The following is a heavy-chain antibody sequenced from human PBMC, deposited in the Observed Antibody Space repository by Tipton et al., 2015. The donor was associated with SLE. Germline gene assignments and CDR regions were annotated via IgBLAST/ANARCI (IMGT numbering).Heavy chain of an antibody. V-gene: IGHV4-30-2*06. D-gene: IGHD3-9*01. J-gene: IGHJ4*02. CDR1: GASMSSDYYS. Sequence: TLSLTCAVSGASMSSDYYSWTWIRQSPGKGLEWIGTMSHSGGTYRNPSLESRVTMSIDTSKNQFSLESASVTAADTALYYCARQYTPLTGYENWGQGTLVTVSS. CDR2: MSHSGGT. CDR3: ARQYTPLTGYEN.